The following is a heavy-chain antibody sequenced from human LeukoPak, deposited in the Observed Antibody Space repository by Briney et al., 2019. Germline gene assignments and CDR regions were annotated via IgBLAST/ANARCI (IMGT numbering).Heavy chain of an antibody. J-gene: IGHJ4*02. Sequence: GGSLRLSCAASGFTFSSYGMHWVRQAPGNGLEWVAVIWYDGSNKYYADSVKGRFTISRDNSKNTLYLQMNSLRAEDTAVYYCARDGSGSSSWILWGQGTLVTVSS. CDR2: IWYDGSNK. CDR1: GFTFSSYG. V-gene: IGHV3-33*01. D-gene: IGHD6-13*01. CDR3: ARDGSGSSSWIL.